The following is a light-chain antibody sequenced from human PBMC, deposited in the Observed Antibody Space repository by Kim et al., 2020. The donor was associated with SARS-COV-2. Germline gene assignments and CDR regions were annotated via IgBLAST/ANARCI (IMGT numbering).Light chain of an antibody. Sequence: PGDGATLACRASQNIDTYLAWYPQRPGQAPRLLVYDAYNRATGVPDRFSGSGSGTDFTLTISSLEPEDFSIYYCQQRNSWPPAVTFGGGSKVDIK. CDR3: QQRNSWPPAVT. CDR2: DAY. J-gene: IGKJ4*01. CDR1: QNIDTY. V-gene: IGKV3-11*01.